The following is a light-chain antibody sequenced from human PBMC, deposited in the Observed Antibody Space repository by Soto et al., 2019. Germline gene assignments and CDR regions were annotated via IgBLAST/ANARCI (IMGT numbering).Light chain of an antibody. CDR2: DVN. V-gene: IGLV2-14*03. J-gene: IGLJ3*02. CDR3: SAYSTGSTPVL. Sequence: QSALTQPASVSGSPGQSITISCTGTSSDVGSTFNYVSWYQHHPGKAPRLIMSDVNHRPSGVSDRFSGSKSGNTASLTISGLLAEDEAHYFCSAYSTGSTPVLFGGGTKLTVL. CDR1: SSDVGSTFNY.